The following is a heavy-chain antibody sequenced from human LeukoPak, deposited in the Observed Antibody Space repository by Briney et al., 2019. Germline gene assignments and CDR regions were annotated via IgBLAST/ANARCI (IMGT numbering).Heavy chain of an antibody. CDR1: GDSINDHY. D-gene: IGHD4/OR15-4a*01. CDR3: ARQKCCCANRLPLDPYHHKDV. CDR2: IYSSVST. J-gene: IGHJ6*03. V-gene: IGHV4-4*09. Sequence: SETLSLTCTVSGDSINDHYWSWIRQPPGEGLEWIGYIYSSVSTNYNPSLKSRVTISIDTSKSQFSLKLASVTAADTGVYYCARQKCCCANRLPLDPYHHKDVWGKGNTV.